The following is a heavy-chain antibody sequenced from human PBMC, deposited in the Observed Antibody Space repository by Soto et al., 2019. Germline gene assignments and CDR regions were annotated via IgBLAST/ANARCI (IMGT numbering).Heavy chain of an antibody. V-gene: IGHV3-23*01. CDR1: GITFSSYA. CDR3: AKRVVATIEGYFDS. J-gene: IGHJ4*02. CDR2: ISGRGGST. D-gene: IGHD5-12*01. Sequence: GGSLRLSCAASGITFSSYAMSWVRQAPGKGLEWGAAISGRGGSTYYAGSVKGRFTISRDNSKNTLYLQMNSLRAEDTAVYYCAKRVVATIEGYFDSWGQGTLVTVSS.